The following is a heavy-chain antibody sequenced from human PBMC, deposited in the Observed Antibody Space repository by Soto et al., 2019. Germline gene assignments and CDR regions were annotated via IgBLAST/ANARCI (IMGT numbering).Heavy chain of an antibody. V-gene: IGHV5-51*01. J-gene: IGHJ4*02. Sequence: ESLKISCSGSGYSFANYWIGWVRQMPGKGLEGMGIIYPSDSDTRYSPSFQGQVTISADKSISTAYLQWNSLKASDTAMYFCARGDSSDYSTATPADYWGQGTLVTVSS. CDR1: GYSFANYW. CDR3: ARGDSSDYSTATPADY. CDR2: IYPSDSDT. D-gene: IGHD3-22*01.